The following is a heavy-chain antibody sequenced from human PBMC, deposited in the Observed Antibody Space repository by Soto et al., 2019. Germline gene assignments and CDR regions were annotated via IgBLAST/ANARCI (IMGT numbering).Heavy chain of an antibody. J-gene: IGHJ5*02. Sequence: EVQLVQSGAEVKKPGESLRISCKGSGYSFTSYWISWVRQMPGKGLEWMGRIDPSDSYTNYSPSFQGHVTISADKSISTAYLQWSSLKASDTAMYYCATSRIAAAGTPNWCDPWGQGTLVTVSS. V-gene: IGHV5-10-1*01. CDR3: ATSRIAAAGTPNWCDP. CDR2: IDPSDSYT. CDR1: GYSFTSYW. D-gene: IGHD6-13*01.